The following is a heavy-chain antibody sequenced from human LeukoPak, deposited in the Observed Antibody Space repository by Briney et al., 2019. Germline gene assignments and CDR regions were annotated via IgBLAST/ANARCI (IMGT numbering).Heavy chain of an antibody. J-gene: IGHJ4*02. Sequence: PGGSLRLSCAASGFTFSSYAMHWVRQAPGKGLEWVSYISSSSSYTNYADSVKGRFTISRDNAKNSLYLQMNSLRDEDTAVYYCARAPRQEMATITGDYWGQGTLVTVSS. CDR3: ARAPRQEMATITGDY. CDR2: ISSSSSYT. D-gene: IGHD5-24*01. CDR1: GFTFSSYA. V-gene: IGHV3-21*05.